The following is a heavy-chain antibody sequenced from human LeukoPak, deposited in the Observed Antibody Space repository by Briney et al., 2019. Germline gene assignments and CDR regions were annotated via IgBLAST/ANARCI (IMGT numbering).Heavy chain of an antibody. CDR1: GFTFSSYG. J-gene: IGHJ4*02. CDR3: AKGGYGSSGYYDY. D-gene: IGHD3-22*01. CDR2: IWYDGSNK. Sequence: PGRSLRLSCAASGFTFSSYGMHWVRQAPGKGLEWVAVIWYDGSNKYYADSVKGRFTISRDNSKNTLYLQMNSLRAEDTAVYYCAKGGYGSSGYYDYWGQGTLVTVSS. V-gene: IGHV3-33*06.